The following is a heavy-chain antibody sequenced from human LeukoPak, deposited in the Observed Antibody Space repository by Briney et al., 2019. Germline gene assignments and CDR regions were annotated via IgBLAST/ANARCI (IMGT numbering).Heavy chain of an antibody. J-gene: IGHJ5*02. CDR2: ISYDGSNK. CDR3: AREFSAYYDFWSGYGKWYNWFDP. V-gene: IGHV3-30*01. Sequence: GRSLRLSCAASGFTFSSYAMHWVRQALGKGLEWVAVISYDGSNKYYADSVKGRFTISRDNSKNTLYLQMNSLRAEDTAVYYCAREFSAYYDFWSGYGKWYNWFDPWGQGTLVTVSS. CDR1: GFTFSSYA. D-gene: IGHD3-3*01.